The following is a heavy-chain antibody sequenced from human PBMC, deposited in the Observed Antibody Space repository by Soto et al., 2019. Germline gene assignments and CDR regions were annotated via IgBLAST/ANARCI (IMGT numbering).Heavy chain of an antibody. Sequence: GASVKVSCKAAGYTFTNTEVICVHHAPGLGLEEIGWMNHGSGDKGYAQKFQGRITRTRDISIPTAYMKRNSLTSEDAAIYYCAKMDSFGSLNWVAPCGQGTLVTVAS. CDR2: MNHGSGDK. J-gene: IGHJ5*02. V-gene: IGHV1-8*02. CDR1: GYTFTNTE. CDR3: AKMDSFGSLNWVAP. D-gene: IGHD5-18*01.